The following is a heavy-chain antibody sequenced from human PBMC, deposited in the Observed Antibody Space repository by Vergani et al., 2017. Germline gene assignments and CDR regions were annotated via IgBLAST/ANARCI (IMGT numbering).Heavy chain of an antibody. CDR2: IGTAGDT. CDR3: ARAHIAARPRDYYYYMDV. D-gene: IGHD6-6*01. Sequence: VQLVESGGGLVQPGGSLRLSCAASGFTFSSYDMHWVRQATGKGLEWVSAIGTAGDTYYPGSVKGRFTISRENAKNSLYLQMNSLRAGDTAVYYCARAHIAARPRDYYYYMDVWGKGTTVTVSS. V-gene: IGHV3-13*01. J-gene: IGHJ6*03. CDR1: GFTFSSYD.